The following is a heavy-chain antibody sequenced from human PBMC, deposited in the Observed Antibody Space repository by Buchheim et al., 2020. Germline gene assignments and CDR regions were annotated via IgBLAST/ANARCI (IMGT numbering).Heavy chain of an antibody. D-gene: IGHD6-6*01. CDR2: IKQDGSEK. CDR3: ASHKLSRYSSSSDY. V-gene: IGHV3-7*01. J-gene: IGHJ4*02. Sequence: EVQLVESGGGLVQPGGSLRLSCAASGFTFSSYCMSWVRQAPGKGLEWVSNIKQDGSEKYYVDSVKGRFTISRDNAKNSLYLKMRGLRAEDTAVYYCASHKLSRYSSSSDYWGQGTL. CDR1: GFTFSSYC.